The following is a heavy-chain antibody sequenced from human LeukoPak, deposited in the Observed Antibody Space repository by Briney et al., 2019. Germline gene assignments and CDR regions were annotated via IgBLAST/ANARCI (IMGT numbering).Heavy chain of an antibody. CDR3: ARGPGFYYDSSGYVHY. D-gene: IGHD3-22*01. V-gene: IGHV3-21*01. CDR1: GFTFSSYS. Sequence: PGGSLRLSCAASGFTFSSYSMNWVRQAPGKGLEWVSSISSSSSYIYYADSVKGQFTIYRDNAKNSLYLQMNSLRAEDTAVYYCARGPGFYYDSSGYVHYWGQGTLVTVSS. J-gene: IGHJ4*02. CDR2: ISSSSSYI.